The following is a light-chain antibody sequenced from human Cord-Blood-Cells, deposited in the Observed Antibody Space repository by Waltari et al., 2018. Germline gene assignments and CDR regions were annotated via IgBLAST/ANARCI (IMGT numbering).Light chain of an antibody. Sequence: DIVMTQSPDSLAVSLGERATINCKSSQSVLNSSNNKNYLACYQQKPGQPPKLLIDSASTRESGIPNRCSGSGCGTDLPLTISRLQAEYVAVYYCQQYYSTPPTFGQGTKVEIK. CDR3: QQYYSTPPT. J-gene: IGKJ1*01. CDR1: QSVLNSSNNKNY. CDR2: SAS. V-gene: IGKV4-1*01.